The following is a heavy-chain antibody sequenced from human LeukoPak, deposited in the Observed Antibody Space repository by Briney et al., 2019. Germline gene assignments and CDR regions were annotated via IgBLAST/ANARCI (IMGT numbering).Heavy chain of an antibody. D-gene: IGHD2-15*01. V-gene: IGHV3-64*01. Sequence: HPGGSLRLSCAASGFTFSSYAMHWVRQAPGKGLEYVSAISSNGGSTYYANSVKGRFTISRDNSKNTLYLQMGSLRAEDMAVYYCASGGGTGDYWGQGTLVTVSS. CDR1: GFTFSSYA. CDR2: ISSNGGST. J-gene: IGHJ4*02. CDR3: ASGGGTGDY.